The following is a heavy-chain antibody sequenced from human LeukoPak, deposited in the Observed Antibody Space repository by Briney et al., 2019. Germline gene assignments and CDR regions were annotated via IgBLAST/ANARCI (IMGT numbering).Heavy chain of an antibody. CDR1: GLIFSSYW. J-gene: IGHJ3*02. V-gene: IGHV3-7*01. CDR2: IKKDGSEM. D-gene: IGHD1-26*01. CDR3: ARQETSSYNGAFDI. Sequence: HSGGSLRLSCAASGLIFSSYWMSWVRQAPGKGLEWVANIKKDGSEMYYVDSVKGRFTISRDNAKNTLYLQMNSLRADDTAVYHCARQETSSYNGAFDIWGQGTMVTVSS.